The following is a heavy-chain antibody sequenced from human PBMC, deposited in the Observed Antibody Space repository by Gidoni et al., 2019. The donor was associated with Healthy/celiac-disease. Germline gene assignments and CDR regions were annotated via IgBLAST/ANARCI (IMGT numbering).Heavy chain of an antibody. J-gene: IGHJ6*02. D-gene: IGHD2-2*01. V-gene: IGHV3-7*01. CDR1: GFTFSSYW. CDR2: IKQDGSEK. CDR3: ARDYCSSTSCYVWPKRARGGMDV. Sequence: EVQLVESGGGLVQPGGSLRLSCAASGFTFSSYWMSWVRQAPGKGLEWVANIKQDGSEKYYVDSVKGRFTISRDNAKNSLYLQMNSLRAEDTAVYYCARDYCSSTSCYVWPKRARGGMDVWGQGTTVTVSS.